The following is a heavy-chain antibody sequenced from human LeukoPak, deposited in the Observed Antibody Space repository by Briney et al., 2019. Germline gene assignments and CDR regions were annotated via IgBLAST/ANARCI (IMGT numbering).Heavy chain of an antibody. CDR2: ISAYNGNT. V-gene: IGHV1-18*01. D-gene: IGHD6-19*01. Sequence: AASVKVSCKASGYTFTSYGISWVRQAPGQGLEWMGWISAYNGNTNYAQKLQGRVTMTTDTSTSTAYMELRSLRSDDTAVYYCANSGPNEMGVYNWFDPWGQGTLVTVSS. J-gene: IGHJ5*02. CDR1: GYTFTSYG. CDR3: ANSGPNEMGVYNWFDP.